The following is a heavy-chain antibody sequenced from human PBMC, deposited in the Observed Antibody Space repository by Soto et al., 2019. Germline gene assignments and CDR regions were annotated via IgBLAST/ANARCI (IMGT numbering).Heavy chain of an antibody. CDR1: GYTSINYC. V-gene: IGHV1-46*03. CDR3: VSDGTATYTGFDY. Sequence: QVQLVQSGAEVKKPGASVHLSCKASGYTSINYCMYWVRQAPGQGLEWMGRINPSGDDITYAQNFQGRVTMPRDTSTSSFSMELSSLRSEDTAVYYCVSDGTATYTGFDYWGQGTLVTVSS. D-gene: IGHD3-16*01. J-gene: IGHJ4*02. CDR2: INPSGDDI.